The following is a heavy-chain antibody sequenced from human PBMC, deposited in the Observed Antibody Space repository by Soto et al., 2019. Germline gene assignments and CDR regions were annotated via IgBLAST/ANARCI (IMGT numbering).Heavy chain of an antibody. J-gene: IGHJ4*02. CDR2: MQPSTGRT. Sequence: ASVKVSCKASGYSFTSLDINWVRQTAGQGLEWMGWMQPSTGRTGYAQKFQGRVTMTRDTSINTAYMELTTLTSDDTAVYYCARHGLERGYSGYDLDYWGQGTLVTVSS. CDR3: ARHGLERGYSGYDLDY. CDR1: GYSFTSLD. D-gene: IGHD5-12*01. V-gene: IGHV1-8*01.